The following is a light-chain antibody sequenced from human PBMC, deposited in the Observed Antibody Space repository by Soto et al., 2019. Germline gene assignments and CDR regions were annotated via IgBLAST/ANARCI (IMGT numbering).Light chain of an antibody. Sequence: QSALTQPRSVSGSPGQSVTISCTGTSSDVGAYNYVSWYQQHPGKAPKLMTYDVSKRPSGVPDRFSGSKSGNTASLTISGLQAEGEADYYCCSYADNYSYVFGTGTKVTVL. CDR2: DVS. CDR1: SSDVGAYNY. J-gene: IGLJ1*01. V-gene: IGLV2-11*01. CDR3: CSYADNYSYV.